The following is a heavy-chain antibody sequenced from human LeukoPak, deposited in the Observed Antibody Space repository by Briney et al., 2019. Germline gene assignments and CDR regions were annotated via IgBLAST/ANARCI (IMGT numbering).Heavy chain of an antibody. D-gene: IGHD2-15*01. CDR3: AREGGYCSGGSCYFWFDP. J-gene: IGHJ5*02. CDR2: IIPIFGTA. V-gene: IGHV1-69*13. CDR1: GGTFSSYA. Sequence: ASVKVSCKASGGTFSSYAISWVRQAPGQGLEWMGGIIPIFGTANYAQKFQGRVTITADESTSTAYMELSSLRSEDTAVYYCAREGGYCSGGSCYFWFDPWGQGTLVTVSS.